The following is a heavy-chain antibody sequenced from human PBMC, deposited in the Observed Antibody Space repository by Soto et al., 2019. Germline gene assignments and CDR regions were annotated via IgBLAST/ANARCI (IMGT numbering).Heavy chain of an antibody. V-gene: IGHV3-33*01. Sequence: QVQLVESGGGVVQPGGSLRLSCAASEFTFSRHGMHWVRQAPGKGLQWVVVIWSDGSTERYADSVKGRFTISRDNSKNTLYLQINSLRAEDTAVYYCSRERTFRENNHNYMDVWGTGITVTVSS. CDR2: IWSDGSTE. J-gene: IGHJ6*03. D-gene: IGHD1-1*01. CDR1: EFTFSRHG. CDR3: SRERTFRENNHNYMDV.